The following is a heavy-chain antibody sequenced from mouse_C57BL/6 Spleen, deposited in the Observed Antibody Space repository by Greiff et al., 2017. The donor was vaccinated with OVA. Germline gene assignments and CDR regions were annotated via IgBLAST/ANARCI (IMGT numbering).Heavy chain of an antibody. J-gene: IGHJ4*01. Sequence: VQLQQSGAELARPGASVKLSCKASGYTFTSYGISWVKQRTGQGLEWIGEIYPRSGNTYYNEKFKGQATLTADKSSSTAYMELRSLTSEDSAVYFCARYGGYYAMDYWGQGTSVTVSS. CDR3: ARYGGYYAMDY. CDR2: IYPRSGNT. CDR1: GYTFTSYG. V-gene: IGHV1-81*01. D-gene: IGHD1-1*02.